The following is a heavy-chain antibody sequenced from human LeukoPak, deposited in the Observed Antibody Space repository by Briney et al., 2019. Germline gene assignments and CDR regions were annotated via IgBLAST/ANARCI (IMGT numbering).Heavy chain of an antibody. CDR1: GGSISSHY. CDR3: ARLTTVTLLVGCSGGSCYPKWFDP. V-gene: IGHV4-59*11. D-gene: IGHD2-15*01. Sequence: SETLSLTCTVSGGSISSHYWSWIRQPPGKGLEWIGYIYYSGSTNYNSSLKSRVTISVDTSKNQFSLKLSSVTAADTAVYYCARLTTVTLLVGCSGGSCYPKWFDPWGQGTLVTVSS. J-gene: IGHJ5*02. CDR2: IYYSGST.